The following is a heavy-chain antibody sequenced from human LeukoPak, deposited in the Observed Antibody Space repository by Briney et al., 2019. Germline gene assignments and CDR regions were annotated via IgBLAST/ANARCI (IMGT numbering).Heavy chain of an antibody. CDR1: GGTFSSYA. Sequence: SVKVSCKASGGTFSSYAISWVRQAPGQGLEWMGRIIPILGIANYVQKFQGRVTITADKSTSTAYMELSSLRSEDTAVYYCARDLRSGSYADYRGQGTLVTVSS. CDR2: IIPILGIA. V-gene: IGHV1-69*04. CDR3: ARDLRSGSYADY. D-gene: IGHD3-10*01. J-gene: IGHJ4*02.